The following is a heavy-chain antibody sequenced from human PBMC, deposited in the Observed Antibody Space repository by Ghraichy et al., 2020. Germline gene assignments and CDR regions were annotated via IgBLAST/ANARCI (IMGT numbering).Heavy chain of an antibody. V-gene: IGHV4-59*01. J-gene: IGHJ6*03. CDR3: ARELGTYYYYYMDV. D-gene: IGHD1-1*01. Sequence: SETLSLTCTVSGGSISSYYWSWIRQPPGKGLEWIGYIYYSGSTKYNPYLKSRVTISVDTSKNQFSLKLSSVTAADTAVYYCARELGTYYYYYMDVWGKGTTVTVSS. CDR1: GGSISSYY. CDR2: IYYSGST.